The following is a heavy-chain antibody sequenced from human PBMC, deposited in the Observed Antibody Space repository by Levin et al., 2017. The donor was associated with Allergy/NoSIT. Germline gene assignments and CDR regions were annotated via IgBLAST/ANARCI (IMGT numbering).Heavy chain of an antibody. J-gene: IGHJ1*01. V-gene: IGHV3-64D*06. CDR2: ISSNGGST. Sequence: GESLKISCSASGFTFSSYAMHWVRQAPGKGLEYVSAISSNGGSTYYADSVKGRFTISRDNSKNTLYLQMSSLRAEDTAVYYCVKDHEDSSGWYLYFQHWGQGTLVTVSS. CDR1: GFTFSSYA. CDR3: VKDHEDSSGWYLYFQH. D-gene: IGHD6-19*01.